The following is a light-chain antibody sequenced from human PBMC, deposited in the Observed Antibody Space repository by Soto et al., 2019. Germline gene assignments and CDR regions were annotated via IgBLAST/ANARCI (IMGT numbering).Light chain of an antibody. CDR3: QQRSNWPWT. CDR2: GAS. V-gene: IGKV3D-20*02. Sequence: EIVLTQSPGTLSLSPGERATLSCRASESVSDNYLAWYQQRSGQAPRLVIYGASNRATGIPVRFSGSGSGTDYTLTITNLEPEDFAIYYCQQRSNWPWTFGQGTKVDIK. CDR1: ESVSDNY. J-gene: IGKJ1*01.